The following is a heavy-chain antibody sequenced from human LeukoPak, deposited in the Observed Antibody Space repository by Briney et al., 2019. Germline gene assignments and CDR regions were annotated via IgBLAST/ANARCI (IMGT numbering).Heavy chain of an antibody. CDR1: GFTLSSYG. J-gene: IGHJ3*02. V-gene: IGHV3-30*03. CDR3: ARPTVTTGIDAFDI. Sequence: GGSLRLSCAASGFTLSSYGMHWVRQAPGKGLEWVAVISYDGSNKYYADSVKGRFTISRDNAKTSLYLQMSSLRAEDTAVYYCARPTVTTGIDAFDIWGQGTMVTVSS. D-gene: IGHD4-17*01. CDR2: ISYDGSNK.